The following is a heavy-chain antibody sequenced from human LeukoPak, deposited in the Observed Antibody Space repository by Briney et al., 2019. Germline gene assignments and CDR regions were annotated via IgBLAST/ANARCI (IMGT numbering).Heavy chain of an antibody. Sequence: SETLSLTCTVSGGSISSYYWSWIRQPPGKGLEWIGYIYYSGSTNYNPSLKSRVTISVDTSKNQFSLKLSSVTAADTAVYYCARWLQTPDAFDIWGQGTMVTVSS. J-gene: IGHJ3*02. CDR1: GGSISSYY. CDR2: IYYSGST. CDR3: ARWLQTPDAFDI. D-gene: IGHD5-24*01. V-gene: IGHV4-59*01.